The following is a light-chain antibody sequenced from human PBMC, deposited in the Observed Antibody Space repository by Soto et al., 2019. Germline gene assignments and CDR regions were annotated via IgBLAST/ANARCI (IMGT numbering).Light chain of an antibody. CDR2: GAF. J-gene: IGKJ2*01. V-gene: IGKV1-27*01. CDR1: QGISNY. CDR3: QKYNSAPYA. Sequence: DIQMTQSPSSLSASLGDRATITCRASQGISNYLAWYQQRPGQVPKLLIYGAFTLQSGVPSRFSGSGSGTDFTLTISSLQPEDVATYYCQKYNSAPYAFGQGTKLEIK.